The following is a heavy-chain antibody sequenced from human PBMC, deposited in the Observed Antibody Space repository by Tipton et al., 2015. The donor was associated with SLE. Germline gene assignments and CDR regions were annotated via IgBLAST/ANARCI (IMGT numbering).Heavy chain of an antibody. J-gene: IGHJ3*02. D-gene: IGHD6-13*01. CDR3: AREGYSTRWNPGLDAFDI. Sequence: TLSLTCSVSGGSISSGNYYWSWIRQPAGKGLEWIGRIYTTGSTNYNSSLKSRVTISVDTSKNQFSLKLSSVTAADTAVYYCAREGYSTRWNPGLDAFDIWDQGTMVTVSS. V-gene: IGHV4-61*02. CDR1: GGSISSGNYY. CDR2: IYTTGST.